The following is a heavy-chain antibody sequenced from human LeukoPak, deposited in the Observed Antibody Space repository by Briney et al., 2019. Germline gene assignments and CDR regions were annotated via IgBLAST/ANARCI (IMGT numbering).Heavy chain of an antibody. Sequence: SETLSLTCTVSGGSISSYYWSWIRQPPGKGLEWIGYIYYSGSTNYNPSLKSRVTISVDTSKNQFSLKLSSVTAADTAVYYRARSRHSSGWYYYWGQGTLVTVSS. CDR1: GGSISSYY. J-gene: IGHJ4*02. D-gene: IGHD6-19*01. CDR2: IYYSGST. V-gene: IGHV4-59*08. CDR3: ARSRHSSGWYYY.